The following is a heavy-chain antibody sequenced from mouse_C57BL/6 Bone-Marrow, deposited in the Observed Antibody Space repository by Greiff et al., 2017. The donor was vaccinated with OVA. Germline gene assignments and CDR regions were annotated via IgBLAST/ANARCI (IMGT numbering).Heavy chain of an antibody. CDR2: INPNYGTT. J-gene: IGHJ3*01. D-gene: IGHD1-1*01. V-gene: IGHV1-39*01. CDR1: GYSFTDYN. Sequence: VHVKQSGPELVKPGASVKISCKASGYSFTDYNMNWVKQSNGKSLEWIGVINPNYGTTSYNQKFKGKATLTVDQSSSTAYMQLNSLTSEDSAVYYCARWAYYYEDWFAYWGQGTLVTVSA. CDR3: ARWAYYYEDWFAY.